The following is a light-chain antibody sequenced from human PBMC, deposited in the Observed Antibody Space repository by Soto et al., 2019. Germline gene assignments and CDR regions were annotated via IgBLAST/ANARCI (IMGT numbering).Light chain of an antibody. CDR3: CSYAGSYTYV. J-gene: IGLJ1*01. V-gene: IGLV2-11*01. CDR1: SSDVGGYNY. CDR2: DVT. Sequence: QSALTQPRSVSGSPGQSVTISCTGTSSDVGGYNYVSWYQQHPGKAPKLMIYDVTKRPSGVPNRFSGSKSGNTASLTISGLQAEDEADYYCCSYAGSYTYVFATGTKVTGL.